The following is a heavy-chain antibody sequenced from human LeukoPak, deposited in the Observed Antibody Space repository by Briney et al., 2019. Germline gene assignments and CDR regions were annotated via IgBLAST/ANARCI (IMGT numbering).Heavy chain of an antibody. CDR3: AKRGAEVGVSVAPGDY. Sequence: PGGSLRLSCAASGFTFTNYAMTWDRQATGKGLEWVSGISGSGTSTYYADSVKGRFTISRDNSKNTLYLHMNSLRAEDTAVYYCAKRGAEVGVSVAPGDYWGQGTLVTVSS. D-gene: IGHD1-26*01. CDR2: ISGSGTST. CDR1: GFTFTNYA. V-gene: IGHV3-23*01. J-gene: IGHJ4*02.